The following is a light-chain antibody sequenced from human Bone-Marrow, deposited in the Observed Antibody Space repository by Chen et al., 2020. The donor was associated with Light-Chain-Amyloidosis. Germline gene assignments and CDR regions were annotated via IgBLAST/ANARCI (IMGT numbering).Light chain of an antibody. Sequence: EIVLTQSPGTLSLSPGEGANLSYRASQTISSNYLTWYQQTFGQAPRLLIYGSSSRATGIPDRFTGSGSGTDFTLPINRLEPEDVAIYYCQQYGTSPLTFGGGTKVEIK. V-gene: IGKV3-20*01. CDR2: GSS. J-gene: IGKJ4*01. CDR1: QTISSNY. CDR3: QQYGTSPLT.